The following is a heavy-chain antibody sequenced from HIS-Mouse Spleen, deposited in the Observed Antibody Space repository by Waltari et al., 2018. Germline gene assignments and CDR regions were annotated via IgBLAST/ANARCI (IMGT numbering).Heavy chain of an antibody. V-gene: IGHV4-59*01. CDR1: GGSISSYY. CDR2: IYYSGST. D-gene: IGHD6-13*01. CDR3: ARSSSWYFDY. J-gene: IGHJ4*02. Sequence: QVQLQESGPGLVKPSETLSLTCTVSGGSISSYYWSWIRQPPGKGLEWIGYIYYSGSTNSNPSLKSRVTIAVDTSKNQFSLKLSSVTAADTAVYYCARSSSWYFDYWGQGTLVTVSS.